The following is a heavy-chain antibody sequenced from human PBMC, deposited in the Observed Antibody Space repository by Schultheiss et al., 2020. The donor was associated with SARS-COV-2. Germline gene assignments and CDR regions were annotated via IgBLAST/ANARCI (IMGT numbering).Heavy chain of an antibody. CDR1: GGSFSGYY. CDR2: IYYSGST. J-gene: IGHJ4*02. Sequence: SETLSLTCAVYGGSFSGYYWSWIRQPPGKGLEWIGSIYYSGSTYYNPSLKSRVTISVDTSKNHFSLKLSSVTAADTAVYYCARHANDYIWGSFRYSSYFDYWGQGTLVTVSS. V-gene: IGHV4-34*01. CDR3: ARHANDYIWGSFRYSSYFDY. D-gene: IGHD3-16*02.